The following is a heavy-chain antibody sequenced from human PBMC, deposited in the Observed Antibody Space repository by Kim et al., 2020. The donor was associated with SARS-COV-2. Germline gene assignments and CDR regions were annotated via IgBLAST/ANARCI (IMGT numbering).Heavy chain of an antibody. V-gene: IGHV4-39*01. D-gene: IGHD2-2*01. J-gene: IGHJ3*02. CDR2: IYYSGST. Sequence: SETLSLTCTVSGGSISSSSYYWGWIRQPPGKGLEWIGSIYYSGSTYYNPSLKSRVTISVDTSKNQFSLKLSSVTAADTAVYYCASLRGYCSSTSCYPNAFDIWGQGTMVTVSS. CDR3: ASLRGYCSSTSCYPNAFDI. CDR1: GGSISSSSYY.